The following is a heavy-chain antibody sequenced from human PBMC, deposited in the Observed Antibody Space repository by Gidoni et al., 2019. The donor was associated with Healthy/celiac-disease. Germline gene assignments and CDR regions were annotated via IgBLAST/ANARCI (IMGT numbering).Heavy chain of an antibody. V-gene: IGHV4-31*03. CDR1: VGTISSGGYY. CDR2: IYCSGST. Sequence: QVQLQESGPGLVKPSQTLSLTCTVSVGTISSGGYYWSWIRQHPGKGLEWVGNIYCSGSTYYNPSLKGRVTISVDKSKNKFSLKLSSVTAADTAVYYCASTSVTGYRVDYWGQGTLVTVSS. CDR3: ASTSVTGYRVDY. J-gene: IGHJ4*01. D-gene: IGHD3-9*01.